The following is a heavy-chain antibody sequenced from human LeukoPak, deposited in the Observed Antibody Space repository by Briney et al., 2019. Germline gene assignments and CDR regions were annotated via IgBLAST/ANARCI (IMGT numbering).Heavy chain of an antibody. CDR1: GYTFTGYY. CDR2: INPNSGGT. V-gene: IGHV1-2*06. CDR3: ARVDWVRGVISDY. Sequence: ASVKVSCKASGYTFTGYYMHWVRQAPGQGLEWMGRINPNSGGTNYAQKFQGRVTMTRDTSISTAYMELSRLRPDDTAVYYCARVDWVRGVISDYWGQGTLVTVSS. D-gene: IGHD3-10*01. J-gene: IGHJ4*02.